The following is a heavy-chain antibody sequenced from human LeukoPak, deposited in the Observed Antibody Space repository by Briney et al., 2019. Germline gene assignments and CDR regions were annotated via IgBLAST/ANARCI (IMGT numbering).Heavy chain of an antibody. D-gene: IGHD3-22*01. CDR2: INHSGST. Sequence: PSETLSLTCAVYGGSFSGYYWSWIRQPPGKGLEWIGKINHSGSTNYNPSLKSRVTISVDTSKNQFSLKLSSVTAADTAVYYCARAYTYYYDSGGAFDPWGQGTLVTVSS. CDR1: GGSFSGYY. J-gene: IGHJ5*02. CDR3: ARAYTYYYDSGGAFDP. V-gene: IGHV4-34*01.